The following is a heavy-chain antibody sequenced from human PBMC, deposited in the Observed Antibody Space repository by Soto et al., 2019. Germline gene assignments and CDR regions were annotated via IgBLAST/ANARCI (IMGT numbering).Heavy chain of an antibody. J-gene: IGHJ6*04. CDR3: ARYWHPRGYYGMDV. CDR1: GGTFSIYA. D-gene: IGHD2-8*02. CDR2: IIPIFGTA. V-gene: IGHV1-69*13. Sequence: SVKVSCKASGGTFSIYAISWVLQAAVQGLDGMGGIIPIFGTANYAQKFQGRVTITADESTSTAYMELSSLRSEDTAVYYCARYWHPRGYYGMDVWGKGTTVTVSS.